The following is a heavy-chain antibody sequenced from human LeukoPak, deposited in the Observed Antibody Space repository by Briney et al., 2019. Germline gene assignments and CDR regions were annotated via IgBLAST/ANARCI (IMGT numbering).Heavy chain of an antibody. CDR2: IYYSGST. J-gene: IGHJ4*02. Sequence: PSETLSLTCTVSGGSISSGGYYWSRIRQHPGKGLEWIGYIYYSGSTYYNPSLKSRVTISVDTSKNQFSLKLSSVTAADTAVYYCARAVVRGGIYFDYWGQGTLVTVSS. V-gene: IGHV4-31*03. D-gene: IGHD3-10*01. CDR1: GGSISSGGYY. CDR3: ARAVVRGGIYFDY.